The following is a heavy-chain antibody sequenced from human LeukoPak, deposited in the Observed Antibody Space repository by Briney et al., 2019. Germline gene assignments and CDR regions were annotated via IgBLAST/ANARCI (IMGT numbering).Heavy chain of an antibody. CDR3: AGQWTSTVYYFDY. CDR1: GFTFSTYS. J-gene: IGHJ4*02. D-gene: IGHD6-19*01. V-gene: IGHV3-21*01. CDR2: ISSSSSYI. Sequence: PGGSLRLSCAASGFTFSTYSMNWVRQAPGKGLEWVSSISSSSSYIYYADPVKGRFTISRDNAKNSVYLQMNSLRAEDTAVYYCAGQWTSTVYYFDYWGQGALVTVSS.